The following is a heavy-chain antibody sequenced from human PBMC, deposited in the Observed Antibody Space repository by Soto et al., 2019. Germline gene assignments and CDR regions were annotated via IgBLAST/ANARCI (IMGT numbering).Heavy chain of an antibody. V-gene: IGHV3-64D*08. J-gene: IGHJ6*03. CDR3: AKSPTTSYGYPTARGVYYDMDV. CDR1: GFTFSSYA. Sequence: GGSLRLSCSASGFTFSSYAMHWVRQAPGKGLEYVSAISNNGGSTYYADSVKGRFTISRDNSKNTLYLQMSSLRAEDTAVYYCAKSPTTSYGYPTARGVYYDMDVWGKGTTVTVSS. D-gene: IGHD5-18*01. CDR2: ISNNGGST.